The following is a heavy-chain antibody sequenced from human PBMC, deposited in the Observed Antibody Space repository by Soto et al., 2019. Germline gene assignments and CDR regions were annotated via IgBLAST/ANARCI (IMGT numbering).Heavy chain of an antibody. CDR2: INPRGGTT. Sequence: QVQLVQSGAEVKKPGASVKVSCKASGYTFTTYYMHWVRQAPGQGLEWMGIINPRGGTTSYAQKFQGRVTMTRDTSTSTVYMELSSLRSEDTALYYCARTTGNYYYFDYWGQGTLVTVSS. V-gene: IGHV1-46*01. D-gene: IGHD1-26*01. CDR1: GYTFTTYY. J-gene: IGHJ4*02. CDR3: ARTTGNYYYFDY.